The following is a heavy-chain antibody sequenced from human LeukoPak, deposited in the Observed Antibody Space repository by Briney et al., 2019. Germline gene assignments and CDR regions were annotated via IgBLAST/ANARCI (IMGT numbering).Heavy chain of an antibody. CDR3: VKDANYFDSGSYLIPFDS. Sequence: PGGSLRLSCAASGFTVSSDYMNWVRQAPGQGLEWVSVINSGGSTHYADAVKGRFNISRDNSKNTLYLQINSLRAEDTAVYYCVKDANYFDSGSYLIPFDSWGQGTLVTVSS. V-gene: IGHV3-53*01. J-gene: IGHJ4*02. CDR1: GFTVSSDY. D-gene: IGHD3-22*01. CDR2: INSGGST.